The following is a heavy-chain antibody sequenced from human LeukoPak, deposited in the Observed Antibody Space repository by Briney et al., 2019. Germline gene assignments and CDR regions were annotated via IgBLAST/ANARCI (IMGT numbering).Heavy chain of an antibody. D-gene: IGHD3-10*01. CDR1: GYSISSGYY. Sequence: MASETLSLTCTVSGYSISSGYYWGWIRQPPGKGLEWIGSIYHSGSTYYNPSLKSRVTISVDTSKNQCSLKLSSVTAADTAVYYCARGNYYGSGSYYNGGSYNWFDPWGQGTLVTVSS. CDR2: IYHSGST. V-gene: IGHV4-38-2*02. CDR3: ARGNYYGSGSYYNGGSYNWFDP. J-gene: IGHJ5*02.